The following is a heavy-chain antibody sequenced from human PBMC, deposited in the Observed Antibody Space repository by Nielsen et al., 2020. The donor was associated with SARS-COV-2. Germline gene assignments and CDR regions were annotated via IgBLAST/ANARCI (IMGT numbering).Heavy chain of an antibody. CDR2: ISSSGSTI. Sequence: GESLKISCAASGFTFSSYEMNWVRQAPGKGLEWVSYISSSGSTIYYADSVKGRFTISRDNAKNSLYLQMNSLRAEDTAVYYCARDLFGEPMGHYYGMDVWGQGTTVTVSS. D-gene: IGHD3-10*01. CDR1: GFTFSSYE. CDR3: ARDLFGEPMGHYYGMDV. J-gene: IGHJ6*02. V-gene: IGHV3-48*03.